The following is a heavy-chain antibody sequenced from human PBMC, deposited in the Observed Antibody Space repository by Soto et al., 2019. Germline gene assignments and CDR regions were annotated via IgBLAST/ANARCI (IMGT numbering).Heavy chain of an antibody. Sequence: GGSLRLSCAASGFTLNGYWMNWVRQAPGKGLEWVANIKQDGSEQYYVDSVKGRFTISRDNAKNSLYLQLNRLRGEDTAVYYCAIATHGFDVWGQGTTVRVSS. CDR1: GFTLNGYW. V-gene: IGHV3-7*03. D-gene: IGHD2-8*01. CDR2: IKQDGSEQ. J-gene: IGHJ6*02. CDR3: AIATHGFDV.